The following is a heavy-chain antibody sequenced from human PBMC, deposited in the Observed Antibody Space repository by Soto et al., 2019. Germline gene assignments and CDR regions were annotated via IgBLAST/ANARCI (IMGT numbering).Heavy chain of an antibody. CDR3: VRGTNDWSGMDF. V-gene: IGHV3-48*04. J-gene: IGHJ4*02. Sequence: GGSLRLSCAASGFTFSSYSMNWVRQAPGKGLVWVSRISTNRSTTWYADSVKGRFTISRDNAKDTVYMEMNSLRVDDTALFYCVRGTNDWSGMDFWGRGTLVTVSS. CDR2: ISTNRSTT. CDR1: GFTFSSYS. D-gene: IGHD1-1*01.